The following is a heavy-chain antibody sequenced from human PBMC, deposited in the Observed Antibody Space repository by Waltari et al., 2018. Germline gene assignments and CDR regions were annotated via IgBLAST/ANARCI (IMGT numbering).Heavy chain of an antibody. J-gene: IGHJ4*02. CDR3: ARDHSSGGSDY. Sequence: QVQLPQWGAGPLKPSATLYLTCAAYGGSFTGYYWSWIRQPPGKGLEWIGEINHSGSTNYNPSLKMRVTISVDTSKNQFSLKLSSVTAADTAVYYCARDHSSGGSDYWGQGTLVTVSS. V-gene: IGHV4-34*01. CDR1: GGSFTGYY. D-gene: IGHD3-16*01. CDR2: INHSGST.